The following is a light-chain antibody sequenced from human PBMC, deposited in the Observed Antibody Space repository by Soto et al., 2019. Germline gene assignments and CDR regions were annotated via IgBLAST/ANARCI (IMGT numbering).Light chain of an antibody. Sequence: DVQMTQTPSTLSGSAGDRVSITCRASQIISSWLAWYQQKPGKAPKLLIYRASTLDSGVPSRFSGSGSGTEFTLTISSLQPDDFATYYCQHYNNYPRSFGQGTKVDIK. CDR1: QIISSW. J-gene: IGKJ1*01. CDR2: RAS. V-gene: IGKV1-5*03. CDR3: QHYNNYPRS.